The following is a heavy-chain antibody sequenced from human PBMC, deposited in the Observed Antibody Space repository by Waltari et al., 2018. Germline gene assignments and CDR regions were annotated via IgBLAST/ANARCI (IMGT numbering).Heavy chain of an antibody. CDR3: ATYIGASVGTAAFDF. CDR1: GVSITSNRHY. D-gene: IGHD5-12*01. V-gene: IGHV4-39*01. CDR2: LSYSGVT. J-gene: IGHJ3*01. Sequence: QVQVQESGPGLVKPSETLSLTCSVSGVSITSNRHYWGWIRQPPGQGLEWIGTLSYSGVTYSSPPLRSGVTISGDTSKNQLSLTLGSVTAADTAVYYCATYIGASVGTAAFDFWGQGTTVTVSS.